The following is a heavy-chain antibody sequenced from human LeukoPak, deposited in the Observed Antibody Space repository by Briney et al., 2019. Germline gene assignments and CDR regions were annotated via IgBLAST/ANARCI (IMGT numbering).Heavy chain of an antibody. CDR2: IKSKTDGGTT. Sequence: GGSLRLSCAASGFTFSSYAMSWVRQAPGKGLEWVGRIKSKTDGGTTDYAAPVKGRFTISRDDSKNTLYLQMNSLKTEDTAVYYCTTVVVTPSGIIDYWGQGTLVTVSS. V-gene: IGHV3-15*01. CDR1: GFTFSSYA. CDR3: TTVVVTPSGIIDY. J-gene: IGHJ4*02. D-gene: IGHD4-23*01.